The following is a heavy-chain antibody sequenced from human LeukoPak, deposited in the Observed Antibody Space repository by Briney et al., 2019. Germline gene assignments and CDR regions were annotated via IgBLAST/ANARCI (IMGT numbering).Heavy chain of an antibody. CDR3: ATEKIPDEHRGAFDV. Sequence: GGSLGLSCAASGFTVSSNFMSWVRQVPGKGLEWVSAIYSGGTTHYAESVKGRFTISRDNSKNTLYLQMNSLRVEDTAVYYCATEKIPDEHRGAFDVWGQGTMVTVPS. CDR1: GFTVSSNF. J-gene: IGHJ3*01. V-gene: IGHV3-53*01. CDR2: IYSGGTT. D-gene: IGHD2-21*01.